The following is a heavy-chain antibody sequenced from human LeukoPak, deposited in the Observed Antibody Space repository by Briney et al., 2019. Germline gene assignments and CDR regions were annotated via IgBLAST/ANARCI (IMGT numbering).Heavy chain of an antibody. Sequence: PSETLSLTCTVSGGSISGYYWSWIRQPPGKGLEWIGCIYYTGTTKCNPSLKSRVTISVDTSKNQLSLKLTSVTAADTALYYCARNWNIYGDLNWFDPWGQGSLVTVSS. J-gene: IGHJ5*02. V-gene: IGHV4-59*01. D-gene: IGHD4-17*01. CDR1: GGSISGYY. CDR2: IYYTGTT. CDR3: ARNWNIYGDLNWFDP.